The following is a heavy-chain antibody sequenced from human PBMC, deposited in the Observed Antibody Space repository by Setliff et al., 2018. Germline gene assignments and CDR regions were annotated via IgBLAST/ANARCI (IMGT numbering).Heavy chain of an antibody. J-gene: IGHJ6*03. V-gene: IGHV1-2*02. CDR1: GGTLSTLS. CDR2: INPNSGGT. D-gene: IGHD5-12*01. CDR3: ARDAWGYDRFYYYYYMDV. Sequence: ASVKVSCKASGGTLSTLSIAWVRQAPGQGLEWMGWINPNSGGTNYAQKFQGRVTMTRDTSISTAYMELSRLRSDDTAVYYCARDAWGYDRFYYYYYMDVWGKGTTVTVSS.